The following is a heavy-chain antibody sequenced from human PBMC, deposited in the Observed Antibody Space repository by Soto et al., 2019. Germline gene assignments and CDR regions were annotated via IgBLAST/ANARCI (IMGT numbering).Heavy chain of an antibody. D-gene: IGHD1-20*01. CDR1: RFTLYDAW. CDR2: IKSKTDGGTT. CDR3: TTLSITERIDY. V-gene: IGHV3-15*07. Sequence: GCMRLACAACRFTLYDAWVNLVRKKTGKGLEWVGRIKSKTDGGTTDYAAPVKGRFTISRDDSRDTLYLQMNSLKTEDTAVYYCTTLSITERIDYWGQGTLVTVSS. J-gene: IGHJ4*02.